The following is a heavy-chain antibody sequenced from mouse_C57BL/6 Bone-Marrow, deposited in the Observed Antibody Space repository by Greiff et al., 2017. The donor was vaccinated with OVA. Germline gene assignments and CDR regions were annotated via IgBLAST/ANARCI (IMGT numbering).Heavy chain of an antibody. Sequence: EVMLVESGGGLVQPGGSLKLSCAASGFTFSDYYMYWVRQTPEKRLEWVAYISNGGGSTYYQDTVKGRFTISRDNAKNTLYLQMNRLKSDDTAMYYCARQGLYYGSSYCYFDVWGTGTTVTVSS. J-gene: IGHJ1*03. CDR3: ARQGLYYGSSYCYFDV. D-gene: IGHD1-1*01. CDR1: GFTFSDYY. V-gene: IGHV5-12*01. CDR2: ISNGGGST.